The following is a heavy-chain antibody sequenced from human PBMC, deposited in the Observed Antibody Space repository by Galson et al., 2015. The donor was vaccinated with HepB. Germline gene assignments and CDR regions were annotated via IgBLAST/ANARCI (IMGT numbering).Heavy chain of an antibody. CDR1: GFTFSNAW. Sequence: SLRLSCAASGFTFSNAWMSWVRQAPGKGLEWVAVIWHDGKNKQYAESVKGRFTISRDNSKNMLYLQMISLRAEDTAVYYCARDRGENAPIDYWGQGTLVTVSS. J-gene: IGHJ4*02. D-gene: IGHD1-1*01. CDR2: IWHDGKNK. CDR3: ARDRGENAPIDY. V-gene: IGHV3-33*08.